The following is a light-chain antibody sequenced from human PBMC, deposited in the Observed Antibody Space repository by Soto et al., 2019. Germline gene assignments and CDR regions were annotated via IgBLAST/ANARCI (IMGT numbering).Light chain of an antibody. CDR2: DAS. V-gene: IGKV1-5*01. Sequence: DIPMTQSPSTLSGYVGDSVTISCGASQSINNRLAWYQQKPGEAPKVLIYDASNLESGVPSRFSGRGFGTEFIITISSAQADDLAMYWCHHCGGMWTFGQGTRVEIK. J-gene: IGKJ1*01. CDR1: QSINNR. CDR3: HHCGGMWT.